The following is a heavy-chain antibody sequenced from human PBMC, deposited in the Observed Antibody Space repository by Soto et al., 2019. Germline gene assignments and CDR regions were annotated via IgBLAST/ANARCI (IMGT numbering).Heavy chain of an antibody. V-gene: IGHV3-43*01. J-gene: IGHJ6*02. CDR1: GFTFDDYT. CDR2: TSWDGGST. CDR3: AKGEVTTYYYGMDV. Sequence: GGSLRLSCAASGFTFDDYTMHWVRQAPGKGLEWVSLTSWDGGSTYYADSVTGRFTISRDNSKNSLYLQMNSLRTEDTALYYCAKGEVTTYYYGMDVWGQGTTVTVSS. D-gene: IGHD4-4*01.